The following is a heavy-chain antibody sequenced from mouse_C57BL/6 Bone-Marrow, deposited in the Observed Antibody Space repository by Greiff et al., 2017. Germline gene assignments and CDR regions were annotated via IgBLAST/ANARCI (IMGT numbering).Heavy chain of an antibody. D-gene: IGHD1-1*02. CDR3: ARGGNDGGYYFDY. CDR1: GYTFTTYP. Sequence: QVQLQQSGAELVKPGASVKMSCKASGYTFTTYPIEWMKQNHGQSLEWIGNFHPYNDDTKYNDKFKGKATLTVEKSSSTVYLELSRLTSDYSAVYYCARGGNDGGYYFDYWGQGTTLTVSS. CDR2: FHPYNDDT. V-gene: IGHV1-47*01. J-gene: IGHJ2*01.